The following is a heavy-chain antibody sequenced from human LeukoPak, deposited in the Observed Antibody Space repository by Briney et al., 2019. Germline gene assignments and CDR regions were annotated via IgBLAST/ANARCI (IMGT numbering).Heavy chain of an antibody. V-gene: IGHV3-30-3*01. CDR3: AKDLRMGPGIAEYFQH. J-gene: IGHJ1*01. CDR1: GFTFSSYA. CDR2: ISYDGSNK. D-gene: IGHD2-8*01. Sequence: GRSLRLSCAASGFTFSSYAMHWVRQAPGKGLEWVAVISYDGSNKYYADSVKGRFTISRDNSKNTLYLQMNSLRAEDTAVYYCAKDLRMGPGIAEYFQHWGQGTLVTVSS.